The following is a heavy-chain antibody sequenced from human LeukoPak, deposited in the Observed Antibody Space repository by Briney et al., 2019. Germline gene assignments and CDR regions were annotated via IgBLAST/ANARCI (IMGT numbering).Heavy chain of an antibody. CDR3: ARTGRDGYILYYFDY. D-gene: IGHD5-24*01. J-gene: IGHJ4*02. CDR2: ISSSSSYI. Sequence: GGSLRLSCAASGFTFSSYSMNWVRQAPGKGLEWVSSISSSSSYIYYADSVKGRFTISRDNAKNSLYLQMNSLRAEDTAVYYCARTGRDGYILYYFDYWGQGTLVTVSS. V-gene: IGHV3-21*01. CDR1: GFTFSSYS.